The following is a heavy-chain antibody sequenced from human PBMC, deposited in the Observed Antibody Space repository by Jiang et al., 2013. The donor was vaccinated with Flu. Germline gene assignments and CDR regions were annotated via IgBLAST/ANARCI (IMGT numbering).Heavy chain of an antibody. V-gene: IGHV4-39*01. Sequence: TLSLTCTVSGGSISSSSYYWGWIRQPPGKGLEWIGSIYYSGSTYYNPSLKSRVTISVDTSKNQFSLKLSSVTAADTAVYYCARLAAAGPFDYWGQGTLVTVSS. D-gene: IGHD6-13*01. CDR1: GGSISSSSYY. J-gene: IGHJ4*02. CDR2: IYYSGST. CDR3: ARLAAAGPFDY.